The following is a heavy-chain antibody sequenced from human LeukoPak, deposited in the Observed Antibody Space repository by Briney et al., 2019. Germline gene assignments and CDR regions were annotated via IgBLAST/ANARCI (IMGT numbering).Heavy chain of an antibody. CDR3: ARAPDYGGNSYYFDY. J-gene: IGHJ4*02. CDR1: GFTFSSYG. Sequence: PGGSLRLSCAASGFTFSSYGMHWVRQAPGKGLEWVAVIWYDGSNKYYADSVKGRFTISRDNSKNTLYLQMNSLRAGDTAVYYCARAPDYGGNSYYFDYWGQGTLVTVSS. CDR2: IWYDGSNK. V-gene: IGHV3-33*01. D-gene: IGHD4-23*01.